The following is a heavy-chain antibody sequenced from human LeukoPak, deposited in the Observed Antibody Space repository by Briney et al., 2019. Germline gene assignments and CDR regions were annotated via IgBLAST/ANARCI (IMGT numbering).Heavy chain of an antibody. V-gene: IGHV1-8*01. CDR3: ARDSSYYYDSSGSSSFDY. Sequence: ASVKVSCKASGYTFTSYNINWVRQATGQGLEWMGGMNPNSGNTGYAQKFQGRVTMTRNTSISTAYMELSSLRSEDTAVYYCARDSSYYYDSSGSSSFDYWGQGTLVTVSS. D-gene: IGHD3-22*01. J-gene: IGHJ4*02. CDR2: MNPNSGNT. CDR1: GYTFTSYN.